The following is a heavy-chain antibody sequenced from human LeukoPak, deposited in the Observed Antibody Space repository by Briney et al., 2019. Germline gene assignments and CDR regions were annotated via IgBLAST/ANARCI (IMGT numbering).Heavy chain of an antibody. D-gene: IGHD3-10*01. V-gene: IGHV3-23*01. CDR1: GFTFSSYA. CDR2: ISGSGGST. CDR3: AKDFTTSYYGSGTENY. J-gene: IGHJ4*02. Sequence: GGSLRLSCAASGFTFSSYAMSWVRQAPGKGLEWVSVISGSGGSTHYADSLKGRFTISRDNSKNTLYLRMNSLRAEDTAVYYCAKDFTTSYYGSGTENYWGQGTLVTVSS.